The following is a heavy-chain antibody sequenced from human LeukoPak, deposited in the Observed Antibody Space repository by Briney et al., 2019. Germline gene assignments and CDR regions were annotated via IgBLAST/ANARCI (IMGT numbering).Heavy chain of an antibody. V-gene: IGHV5-51*01. CDR1: GYSFTSYW. Sequence: HGESLKISCKGSGYSFTSYWIGWVRQMPGKGLEWVGIIFPADSDTRYSPSFQGQVTISADKSISTAYLQWNSLKASDTSMYYCARRRSGSYLDYWGQGTLVTVSS. CDR3: ARRRSGSYLDY. D-gene: IGHD1-26*01. CDR2: IFPADSDT. J-gene: IGHJ4*02.